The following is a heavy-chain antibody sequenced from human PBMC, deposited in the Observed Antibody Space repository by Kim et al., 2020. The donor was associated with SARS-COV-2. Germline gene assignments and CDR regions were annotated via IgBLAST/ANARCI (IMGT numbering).Heavy chain of an antibody. J-gene: IGHJ4*02. CDR3: AKWGHCSGGSCYQYFDY. Sequence: VKGRFTISRDNSKSTLYLEMNSLRAEDTAVYYCAKWGHCSGGSCYQYFDYWGQGTLVTVSS. D-gene: IGHD2-15*01. V-gene: IGHV3-23*01.